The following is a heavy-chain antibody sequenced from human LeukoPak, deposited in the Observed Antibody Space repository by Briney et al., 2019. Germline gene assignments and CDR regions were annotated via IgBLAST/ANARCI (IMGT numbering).Heavy chain of an antibody. CDR1: GFTFSSYA. CDR3: ARDGVATKYYYGMDV. Sequence: GGSLRLSCAASGFTFSSYAMHWVRQAPGKGLEWVAAISYDGSNKYYADSVEGRLTISRENSKDTLYLQMNSLRAEDTAVYYCARDGVATKYYYGMDVWGQGTTVTVSS. J-gene: IGHJ6*02. CDR2: ISYDGSNK. D-gene: IGHD5-12*01. V-gene: IGHV3-30-3*01.